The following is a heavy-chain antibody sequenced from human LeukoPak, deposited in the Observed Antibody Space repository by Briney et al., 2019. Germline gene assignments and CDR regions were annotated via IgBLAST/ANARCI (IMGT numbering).Heavy chain of an antibody. V-gene: IGHV1-8*01. CDR2: MNPNSGNT. J-gene: IGHJ4*02. D-gene: IGHD5-12*01. Sequence: ASVKASCKASGYTFTSYDINWVRQATGQGLEWMGWMNPNSGNTGYAQKFQGRVTMTRNTSISTAYMELSSLRSEDTAVYYCASHPGDSGYDLKYWGQGTLVTVSS. CDR3: ASHPGDSGYDLKY. CDR1: GYTFTSYD.